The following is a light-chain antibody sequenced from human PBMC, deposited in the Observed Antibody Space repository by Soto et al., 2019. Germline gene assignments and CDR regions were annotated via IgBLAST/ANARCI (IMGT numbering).Light chain of an antibody. Sequence: IVLTQSTGTLSFSPSERAALSFRASHSVSRTYLAWYQQKPGQAPRLLMYGASDRATGTPGRFSGSGSGTEFTLTISGMAPEDYAVYYCQQLDDSVTFGQRTRLEIK. CDR3: QQLDDSVT. V-gene: IGKV3-20*01. CDR2: GAS. CDR1: HSVSRTY. J-gene: IGKJ5*01.